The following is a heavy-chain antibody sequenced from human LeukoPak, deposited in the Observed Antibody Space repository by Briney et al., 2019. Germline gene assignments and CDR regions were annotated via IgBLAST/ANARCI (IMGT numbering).Heavy chain of an antibody. CDR3: AKDRGSSGYYHNDAFDI. CDR1: GFTFSSYG. J-gene: IGHJ3*02. V-gene: IGHV3-30*02. CDR2: IRYDGSNK. D-gene: IGHD3-22*01. Sequence: GGSLRLSCAASGFTFSSYGMHWVRQAPGKGLEWVAFIRYDGSNKYYADSVKGRFTISRDNSKNTLYLQMNSLRAEDTAVYYCAKDRGSSGYYHNDAFDIWGQGTMVTVSS.